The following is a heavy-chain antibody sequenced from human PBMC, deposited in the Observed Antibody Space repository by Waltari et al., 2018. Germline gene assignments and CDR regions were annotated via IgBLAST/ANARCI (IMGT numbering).Heavy chain of an antibody. CDR2: INAGNGNT. D-gene: IGHD6-13*01. CDR3: ARDPPGYSSSWYYYYGMDV. Sequence: EVKKPGASVKVSCKASGYTFTSYAMHWVRQAPGQRLEWMGWINAGNGNTKYSQKFQGRVTITRDTSASTAYMELSSLRSEDTAVYYCARDPPGYSSSWYYYYGMDVWGQGTTVTVSS. CDR1: GYTFTSYA. J-gene: IGHJ6*02. V-gene: IGHV1-3*01.